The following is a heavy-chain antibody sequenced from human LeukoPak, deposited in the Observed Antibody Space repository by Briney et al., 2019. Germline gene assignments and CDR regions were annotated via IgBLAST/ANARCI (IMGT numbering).Heavy chain of an antibody. CDR3: AKNTPVAVYAPLGYYYYMDV. D-gene: IGHD2-8*02. CDR2: ISYDGSNK. Sequence: PGGSLRLSCAASGFTFSSYGMHWVRQAPGKGLEWVAVISYDGSNKYYADSVKGRFTISRDNSKNTLYLQMNSLRAEDTAVYYCAKNTPVAVYAPLGYYYYMDVWGKGTTVTVSS. J-gene: IGHJ6*03. CDR1: GFTFSSYG. V-gene: IGHV3-30*18.